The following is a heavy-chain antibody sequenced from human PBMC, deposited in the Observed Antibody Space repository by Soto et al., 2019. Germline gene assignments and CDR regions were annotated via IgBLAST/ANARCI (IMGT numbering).Heavy chain of an antibody. Sequence: ASVKVSCKASGYTFTSYGISWVRQAPGQGLGWMGWISAYNGNTNYAQKLQGRVTMTTDTSTSTAYMELRSLRSDDTAVYYCAREATYCSGGSCYSTRAFDIWGQGTMVTVSS. CDR2: ISAYNGNT. J-gene: IGHJ3*02. D-gene: IGHD2-15*01. CDR3: AREATYCSGGSCYSTRAFDI. V-gene: IGHV1-18*01. CDR1: GYTFTSYG.